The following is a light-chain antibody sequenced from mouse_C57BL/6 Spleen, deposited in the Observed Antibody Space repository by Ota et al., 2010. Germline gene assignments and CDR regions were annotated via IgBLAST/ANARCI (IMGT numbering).Light chain of an antibody. CDR3: QQYSTYPLT. J-gene: IGKJ5*01. V-gene: IGKV6-23*01. CDR1: QNINVW. CDR2: WAS. Sequence: DIQMNQSPSSLSASLGDTITITCHDSQNINVWLSWYQQKPGQSPKLLIYWASTRHTGVPDRFTGSGSGTDFTLTISNVQSEDLADYFCQQYSTYPLTFGAGTKLELK.